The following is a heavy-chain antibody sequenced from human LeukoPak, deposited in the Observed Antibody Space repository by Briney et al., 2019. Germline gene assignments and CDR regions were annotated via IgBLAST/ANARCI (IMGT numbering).Heavy chain of an antibody. J-gene: IGHJ4*02. D-gene: IGHD6-19*01. CDR3: AAGDASGWYFDY. Sequence: GGSLRLSCAGSGFTFDDCGMSWVRQAPGKGLEWVSGINWNGGSTGYADSVKGRFTISRDNAKNSLYLQMNSLRVADTALYYCAAGDASGWYFDYWGQGTLVTVSS. CDR1: GFTFDDCG. V-gene: IGHV3-20*04. CDR2: INWNGGST.